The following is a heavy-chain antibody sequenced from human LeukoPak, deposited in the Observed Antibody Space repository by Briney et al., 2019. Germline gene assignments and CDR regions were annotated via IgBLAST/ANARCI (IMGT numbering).Heavy chain of an antibody. CDR2: VSPIYGTS. V-gene: IGHV1-69*01. Sequence: GSSVKVSCKASGGTFGRYAITWVRQAPGQRLEWMGGVSPIYGTSDYAQRFQGRVTITADESTSTAYMELSSLRSEDTAVFYCARDRVVGLGIDNAFDIWGHGTMVTVSS. CDR3: ARDRVVGLGIDNAFDI. D-gene: IGHD2-15*01. CDR1: GGTFGRYA. J-gene: IGHJ3*02.